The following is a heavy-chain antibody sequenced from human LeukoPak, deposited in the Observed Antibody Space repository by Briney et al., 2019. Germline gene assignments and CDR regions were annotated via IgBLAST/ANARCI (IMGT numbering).Heavy chain of an antibody. D-gene: IGHD3-16*01. V-gene: IGHV3-43D*03. J-gene: IGHJ6*02. CDR1: GFTFDDYA. Sequence: GGSLRLSCAASGFTFDDYAMHWVRQAPGKGLEWVSLISWDGGSTYYADSVKGRFTISRDNSKNSLYLQMNGLRAEDTALYYCAKDFTLGGSGIPPHGMGVWGQGTTVTVSS. CDR3: AKDFTLGGSGIPPHGMGV. CDR2: ISWDGGST.